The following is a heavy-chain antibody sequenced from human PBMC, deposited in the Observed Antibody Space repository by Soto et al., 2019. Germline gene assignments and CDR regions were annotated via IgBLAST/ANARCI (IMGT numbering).Heavy chain of an antibody. CDR1: GYTFTSYG. CDR2: ISAYNGNT. J-gene: IGHJ4*02. D-gene: IGHD3-16*02. Sequence: GASVKVSCKASGYTFTSYGISWVRQAPGQGLEWMGWISAYNGNTNYAQKLQGRVTMTTDTSTSTAYMELRSLRSDDTAVYYCARSRYDYIWGSYRYYFDYWGQGTLVTVSS. CDR3: ARSRYDYIWGSYRYYFDY. V-gene: IGHV1-18*01.